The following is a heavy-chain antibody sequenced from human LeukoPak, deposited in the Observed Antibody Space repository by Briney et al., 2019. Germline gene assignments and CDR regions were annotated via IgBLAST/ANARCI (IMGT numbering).Heavy chain of an antibody. CDR1: GFTFSSDA. CDR3: ARGSYDFWSGYHWYFDL. CDR2: ISSNGGST. J-gene: IGHJ2*01. D-gene: IGHD3-3*01. Sequence: GGSLRLSCAASGFTFSSDAMHWVRQAPGKGLEYVSAISSNGGSTYYANSVKGRFTISRDNSKNTMYIQMGSLRAEDMAVYYCARGSYDFWSGYHWYFDLWGRGTLVTVSS. V-gene: IGHV3-64*01.